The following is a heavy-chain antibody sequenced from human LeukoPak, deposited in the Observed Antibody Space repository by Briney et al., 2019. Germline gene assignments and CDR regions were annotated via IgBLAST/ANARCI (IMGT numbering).Heavy chain of an antibody. D-gene: IGHD3-16*01. J-gene: IGHJ4*02. CDR2: INGDGRSI. CDR3: ARGGSQAGSFLDS. Sequence: GALRLSCSASGFTFSSYWMHWVRQAPGKGLVWVSRINGDGRSIVYADSVKGRFTISRDNANNTLYLQMNSLTADDTAVYYCARGGSQAGSFLDSWGQGILVTVSS. CDR1: GFTFSSYW. V-gene: IGHV3-74*01.